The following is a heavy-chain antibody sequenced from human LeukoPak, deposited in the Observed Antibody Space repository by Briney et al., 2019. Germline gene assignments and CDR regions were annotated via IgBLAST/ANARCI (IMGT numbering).Heavy chain of an antibody. CDR2: ISSGSTTI. J-gene: IGHJ4*02. Sequence: GGSLRLSCAASGFAFSRYSMNWVRQAPGKGLEWVSYISSGSTTIYYADSVRGRFTISRDNAKNSLDLQMNGLRDEDTAVYYCARDSGTAGYCYTHWGQGTLVTVSS. CDR3: ARDSGTAGYCYTH. V-gene: IGHV3-48*02. CDR1: GFAFSRYS. D-gene: IGHD2-21*02.